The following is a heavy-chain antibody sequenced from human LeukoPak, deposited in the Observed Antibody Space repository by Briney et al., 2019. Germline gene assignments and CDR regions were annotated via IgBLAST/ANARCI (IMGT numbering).Heavy chain of an antibody. CDR1: GFTFDTYD. J-gene: IGHJ3*02. V-gene: IGHV3-13*01. CDR3: ARAGYASESYSIDDAYDI. Sequence: PGGSLRLSCAASGFTFDTYDMHWVRQPTGKRLEWVSAIGSAGDTYYPASVKGRFTISRENAENSLYLQMNRLRVEDTAMYYCARAGYASESYSIDDAYDIWGQGTKVTVS. D-gene: IGHD3-10*01. CDR2: IGSAGDT.